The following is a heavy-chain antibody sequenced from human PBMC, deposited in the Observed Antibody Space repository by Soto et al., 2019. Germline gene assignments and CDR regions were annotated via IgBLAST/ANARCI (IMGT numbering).Heavy chain of an antibody. V-gene: IGHV1-2*02. CDR3: GRGGTGVTMFGGVMVYGMDV. CDR2: INPNSGGT. D-gene: IGHD3-10*01. CDR1: GYTFTGYY. J-gene: IGHJ6*04. Sequence: GASVKVSCKTSGYTFTGYYMHWVRQAPGQGLEWMGWINPNSGGTNYAQKFQGRVTMTRDTSISTAYMELSRLRSDDTAVYYCGRGGTGVTMFGGVMVYGMDVGGKGTTVPVSS.